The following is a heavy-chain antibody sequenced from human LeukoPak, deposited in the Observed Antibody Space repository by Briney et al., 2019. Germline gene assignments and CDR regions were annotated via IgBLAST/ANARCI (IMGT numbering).Heavy chain of an antibody. CDR1: GGTFSRHS. J-gene: IGHJ4*02. V-gene: IGHV1-69*13. Sequence: ASVKVSCKASGGTFSRHSISWVRQSPGQGLKWMGGITPMFGTSNYAQKFQGRVTITADESTSTAYMELRSLRSDDTAVYYCARVPPGYSYLDYWGQGTLVTVSS. CDR2: ITPMFGTS. D-gene: IGHD5-18*01. CDR3: ARVPPGYSYLDY.